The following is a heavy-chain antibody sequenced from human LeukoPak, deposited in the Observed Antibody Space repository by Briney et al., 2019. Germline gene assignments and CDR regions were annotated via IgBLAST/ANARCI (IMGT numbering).Heavy chain of an antibody. CDR1: VFTFSSYS. CDR2: ISSSSSTI. J-gene: IGHJ4*02. CDR3: AKAFVGVVVVAAKFDY. Sequence: GGSLRLSCAASVFTFSSYSMNWVRQAPGKGLEWVSYISSSSSTIYYADSVKGRFTISRDNSKNTLYLQMNSLRAEDTAVYYCAKAFVGVVVVAAKFDYRGQGTLVTVSS. D-gene: IGHD2-15*01. V-gene: IGHV3-48*01.